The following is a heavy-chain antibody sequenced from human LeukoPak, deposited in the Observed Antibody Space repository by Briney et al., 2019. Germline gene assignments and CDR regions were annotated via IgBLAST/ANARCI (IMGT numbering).Heavy chain of an antibody. CDR3: AKEGDGSGSQSPIFDY. D-gene: IGHD3-10*01. CDR2: IRYDGSNK. V-gene: IGHV3-30*02. CDR1: GFTFSSYG. Sequence: PGGSLRLSCAASGFTFSSYGMHWVRQAPGKGLEWVAFIRYDGSNKYYADSVKGRFTISRDNSKNTLYLQMNSLRAEDTAVYYCAKEGDGSGSQSPIFDYWGQGTLVTVSS. J-gene: IGHJ4*02.